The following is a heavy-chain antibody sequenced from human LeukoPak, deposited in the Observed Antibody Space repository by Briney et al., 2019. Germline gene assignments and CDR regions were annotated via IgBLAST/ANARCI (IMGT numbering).Heavy chain of an antibody. CDR2: IYPGDSDT. J-gene: IGHJ4*02. CDR1: GYPFTSYW. CDR3: ARKTAMVTVFDY. V-gene: IGHV5-51*01. D-gene: IGHD5-18*01. Sequence: GGSLKISCQGSGYPFTSYWIGWVRQLPGKGLDWMVIIYPGDSDTRYSPSFQGQVTISADKSISTAYLQWSSLKASDTAMYYCARKTAMVTVFDYWGQGTLVTVSS.